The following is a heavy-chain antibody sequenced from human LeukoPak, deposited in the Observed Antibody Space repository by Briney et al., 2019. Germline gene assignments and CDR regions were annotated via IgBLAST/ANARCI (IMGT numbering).Heavy chain of an antibody. J-gene: IGHJ4*02. V-gene: IGHV3-7*03. CDR3: TSQFSRAAVAGTTLDY. D-gene: IGHD6-19*01. CDR1: GFTFSSYC. CDR2: INDVGSEK. Sequence: GGSLRLSCIASGFTFSSYCMSWVRQAPGEGLEWVANINDVGSEKYYVDSVKGRFTISRDNAKNSLYLQMNSLRAEDTAVYFCTSQFSRAAVAGTTLDYWGQGTLVTVSS.